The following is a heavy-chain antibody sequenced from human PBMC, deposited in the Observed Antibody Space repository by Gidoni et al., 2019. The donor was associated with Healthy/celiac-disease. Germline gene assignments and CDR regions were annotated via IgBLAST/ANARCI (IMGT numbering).Heavy chain of an antibody. CDR2: ISYDGSNK. V-gene: IGHV3-30-3*01. D-gene: IGHD4-17*01. Sequence: QVQLVESGGGVVQPGRSLRLSCAASGLTFSSYAMHWVCQAPGKGLEWVAVISYDGSNKYYADSVKGRFTISRDNSKNTLYLQMNSLRAEDTAVYYCARPTTVVNWEFDYWGQGTLVTVSS. CDR3: ARPTTVVNWEFDY. CDR1: GLTFSSYA. J-gene: IGHJ4*02.